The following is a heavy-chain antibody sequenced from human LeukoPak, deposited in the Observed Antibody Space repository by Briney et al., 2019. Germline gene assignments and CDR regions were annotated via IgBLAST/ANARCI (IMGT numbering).Heavy chain of an antibody. D-gene: IGHD3-22*01. Sequence: ASVKVSCKASGGTFSSYAISWVRQAPGQGLEWMGIINPSGGSTSYAQKFQGRVTMTRDTSTSTVYMELSSLRSEDTAVYYCARDYYDSSGYYKDYYFDYWGQGTLVTVSS. CDR3: ARDYYDSSGYYKDYYFDY. J-gene: IGHJ4*02. CDR1: GGTFSSYA. V-gene: IGHV1-46*01. CDR2: INPSGGST.